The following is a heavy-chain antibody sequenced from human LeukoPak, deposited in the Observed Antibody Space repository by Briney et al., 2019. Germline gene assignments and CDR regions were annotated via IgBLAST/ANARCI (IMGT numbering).Heavy chain of an antibody. CDR2: INIGGTNT. CDR3: ATDGAGFDT. CDR1: GFTFNDYY. V-gene: IGHV3-11*01. J-gene: IGHJ5*02. Sequence: GGSLGLSCAASGFTFNDYYMSWIRQAQGQGLEWLSYINIGGTNTQYADSVKGRFTISRDNAKKSLYLEMNNLRAEDTAVYYCATDGAGFDTWGQGVLVTVSS.